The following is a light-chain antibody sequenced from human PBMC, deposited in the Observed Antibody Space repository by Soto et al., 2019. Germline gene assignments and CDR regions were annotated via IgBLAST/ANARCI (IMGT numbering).Light chain of an antibody. CDR2: SKS. Sequence: QAVVTQEPSLTVSPGGTVTLTCASSTGAVTSGYYPNWFQQKPGQAPRALIYSKSNKHSWTPARFSGSLLGGKAALTLSGVQPEDEAEYYCLLYYGGAQLEVFGGGTKLTVL. CDR3: LLYYGGAQLEV. J-gene: IGLJ2*01. V-gene: IGLV7-43*01. CDR1: TGAVTSGYY.